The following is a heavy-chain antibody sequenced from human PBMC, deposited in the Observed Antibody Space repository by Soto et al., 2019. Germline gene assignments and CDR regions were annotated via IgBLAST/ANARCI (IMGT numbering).Heavy chain of an antibody. CDR3: AKEDGCSGGSCYSEAFDI. D-gene: IGHD2-15*01. CDR2: ISGSGGST. J-gene: IGHJ3*02. Sequence: EVQLLESGGGLVQPGGSLRLSCAASGFTFSSYAMSWVRQAPGKGLEWVSAISGSGGSTYYADSVKGRFTISRDNSKNTLYLQMNSLGAEDTAVYYCAKEDGCSGGSCYSEAFDIWGQGTMVTVSS. V-gene: IGHV3-23*01. CDR1: GFTFSSYA.